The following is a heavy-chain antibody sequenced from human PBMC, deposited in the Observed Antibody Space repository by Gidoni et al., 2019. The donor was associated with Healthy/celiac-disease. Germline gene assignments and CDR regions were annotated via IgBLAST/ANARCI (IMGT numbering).Heavy chain of an antibody. CDR1: GYTFTSYG. CDR3: ARESKYDSSGYTYWYFDL. V-gene: IGHV1-18*01. J-gene: IGHJ2*01. CDR2: ISAYNGNT. D-gene: IGHD3-22*01. Sequence: QVQLVQSGAEVKKPGASVKVSCKASGYTFTSYGISWVRQAPGQGLEWMGWISAYNGNTNYAQKLQGRVTMTTDTSTSTAYMELRSLRSDDTAVYYCARESKYDSSGYTYWYFDLWGRGTLVTVSS.